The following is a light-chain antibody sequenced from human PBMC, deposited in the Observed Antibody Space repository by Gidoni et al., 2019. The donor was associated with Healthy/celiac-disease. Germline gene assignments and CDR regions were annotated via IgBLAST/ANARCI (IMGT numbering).Light chain of an antibody. CDR3: QQYNNWPRALT. CDR1: QSVNSN. CDR2: GAS. Sequence: EIVMTQPPATLSVSPGERATLSCRASQSVNSNLAWYQQKPGQAPRLLIYGASTRATGIPARFSGSGSGTEFTLTISSLQSEDFAVYYCQQYNNWPRALTFGGGTKVEIK. V-gene: IGKV3-15*01. J-gene: IGKJ4*01.